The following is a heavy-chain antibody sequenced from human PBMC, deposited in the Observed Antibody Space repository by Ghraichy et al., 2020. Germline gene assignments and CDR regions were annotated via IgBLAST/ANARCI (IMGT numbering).Heavy chain of an antibody. Sequence: ESLNISCTASVFTVSSNYMSWVRQAPGKGLEWVSVIYSGGTTYYADSVKGRFTISRDNSKNTLYLQMNSLRAEDTAVYFCARGYTSGGPNWFDPGGQGTLVTVSS. CDR2: IYSGGTT. J-gene: IGHJ5*02. D-gene: IGHD6-19*01. V-gene: IGHV3-53*01. CDR3: ARGYTSGGPNWFDP. CDR1: VFTVSSNY.